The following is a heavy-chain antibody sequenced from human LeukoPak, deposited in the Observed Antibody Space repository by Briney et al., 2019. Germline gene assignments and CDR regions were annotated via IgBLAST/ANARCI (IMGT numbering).Heavy chain of an antibody. J-gene: IGHJ6*03. Sequence: PGGSLRLSCAASGFTFSSYAMSWVRQAPGKGLEWVANINQDGRESQYVDSVKGRFTISRDNAKNSLYLQMNSLRVEDTAVYYCAKDNVVAARHFLEVAYYYYMDVWGKGTTVTVSS. CDR2: INQDGRES. CDR3: AKDNVVAARHFLEVAYYYYMDV. D-gene: IGHD6-6*01. V-gene: IGHV3-7*03. CDR1: GFTFSSYA.